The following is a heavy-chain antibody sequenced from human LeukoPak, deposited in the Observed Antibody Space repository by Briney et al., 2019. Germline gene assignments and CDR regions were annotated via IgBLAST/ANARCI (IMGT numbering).Heavy chain of an antibody. J-gene: IGHJ4*02. V-gene: IGHV3-21*04. CDR1: GFTFSSYS. CDR2: ISSSSSYI. D-gene: IGHD3-22*01. CDR3: ASSYDSSGYSIDY. Sequence: KPGGSLRLSCAASGFTFSSYSMNWVRQAPGKGLEWVSSISSSSSYIYYADSVKGRFTISRDNAKNSLYLQMNSLRAEDTAVYYCASSYDSSGYSIDYWGQGTLVTVSS.